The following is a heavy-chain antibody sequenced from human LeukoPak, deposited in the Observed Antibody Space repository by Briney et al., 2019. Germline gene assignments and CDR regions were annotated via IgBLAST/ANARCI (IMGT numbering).Heavy chain of an antibody. CDR3: ARVGGLGDFEH. Sequence: PGGSLRLSCAASGFGFSDYWIHWVRHAPGKGLEWVARINPDGSSTMYADSLKGRFTISRDNAKNTLYLQMNSLRAEDTAVYYCARVGGLGDFEHWGQGTLVTVSS. CDR1: GFGFSDYW. D-gene: IGHD3-16*01. CDR2: INPDGSST. V-gene: IGHV3-74*03. J-gene: IGHJ4*02.